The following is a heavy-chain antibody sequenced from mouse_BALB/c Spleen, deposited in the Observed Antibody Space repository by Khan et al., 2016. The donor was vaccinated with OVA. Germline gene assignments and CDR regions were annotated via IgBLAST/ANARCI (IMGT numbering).Heavy chain of an antibody. CDR3: TRRGLWLDFAY. Sequence: VELVESGAELTKPGASVKMSCKASGYTFINYWILWVKQRPGQGLEWIGYINPSTGYTTYNQNFKEKATFSADTSSSTAYMQLSSLTSEDSAVYCCTRRGLWLDFAYWGQGTTRPVSS. CDR2: INPSTGYT. CDR1: GYTFINYW. D-gene: IGHD2-2*01. V-gene: IGHV1-7*01. J-gene: IGHJ2*01.